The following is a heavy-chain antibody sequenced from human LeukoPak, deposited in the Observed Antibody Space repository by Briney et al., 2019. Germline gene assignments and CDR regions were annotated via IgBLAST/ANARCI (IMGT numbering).Heavy chain of an antibody. CDR3: ARHIVVVPAASYYYGMDV. Sequence: PSQTLSLTCAVSGGSISSGGYSWSWIRQPPGKGLEWIGYIYYSGSTNYNPSLKSRVTISVDTSKNQFSLKLSSVTAADTAVYYCARHIVVVPAASYYYGMDVWGQGTTVTVSS. D-gene: IGHD2-2*01. CDR2: IYYSGST. CDR1: GGSISSGGYS. J-gene: IGHJ6*02. V-gene: IGHV4-30-4*07.